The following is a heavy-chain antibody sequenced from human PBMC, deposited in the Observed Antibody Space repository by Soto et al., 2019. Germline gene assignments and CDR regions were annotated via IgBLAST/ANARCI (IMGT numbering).Heavy chain of an antibody. CDR2: ISSSKTT. D-gene: IGHD5-18*01. CDR3: VGDQDVHTPMVHGNY. V-gene: IGHV3-48*02. J-gene: IGHJ4*02. CDR1: GITFSSYS. Sequence: EVQLVESGGGLVQPGESLRLSCTASGITFSSYSMNWVRQAPGQGLEWLSYISSSKTTYADSVKGRFTISRDNAKNSVYLQMNSLRDEDTAVYYCVGDQDVHTPMVHGNYWGRGTRVTVSS.